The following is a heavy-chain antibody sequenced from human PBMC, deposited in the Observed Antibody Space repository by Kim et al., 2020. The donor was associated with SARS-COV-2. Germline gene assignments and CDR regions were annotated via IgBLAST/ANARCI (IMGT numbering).Heavy chain of an antibody. CDR2: ISYSGTA. Sequence: SETLSLTCTVSGYSITSGYFWGWIRQPPGKGLEWIGSISYSGTADYNPSLKSRVTITMDTSKNQFSLNLNSVTAADTAVYYCASVPGSGWDPLGHWGQG. V-gene: IGHV4-38-2*02. CDR3: ASVPGSGWDPLGH. J-gene: IGHJ1*01. CDR1: GYSITSGYF. D-gene: IGHD6-25*01.